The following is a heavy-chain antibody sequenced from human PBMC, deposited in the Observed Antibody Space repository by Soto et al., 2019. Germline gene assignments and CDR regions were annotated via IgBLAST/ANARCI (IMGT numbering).Heavy chain of an antibody. D-gene: IGHD2-15*01. V-gene: IGHV1-69*13. J-gene: IGHJ6*02. Sequence: GASVKVSCKASGGTFSSYAISWVRQAPGQGLEWMGGIIPIFGTANYAQKFQGRVTITADESTSTAYKELSSLRSEDTAVYYCARENRLREYCSGGSCAYYYYGMDVWGQGTTVTVSS. CDR3: ARENRLREYCSGGSCAYYYYGMDV. CDR1: GGTFSSYA. CDR2: IIPIFGTA.